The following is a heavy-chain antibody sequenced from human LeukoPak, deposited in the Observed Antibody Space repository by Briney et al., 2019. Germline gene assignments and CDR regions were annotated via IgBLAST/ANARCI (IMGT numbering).Heavy chain of an antibody. CDR2: ISSSSSYT. CDR3: ARDNKPYYDFWSGTSPTDD. J-gene: IGHJ4*02. Sequence: PGGSLRLSCAASGFTFNSYSMNWVRQAPGKGLEWVSSISSSSSYTNYADFVKGRFTISRDNSKNSLYLQMNSLRSEDTAVYYCARDNKPYYDFWSGTSPTDDWGQGTLVTVSS. D-gene: IGHD3-3*01. V-gene: IGHV3-21*01. CDR1: GFTFNSYS.